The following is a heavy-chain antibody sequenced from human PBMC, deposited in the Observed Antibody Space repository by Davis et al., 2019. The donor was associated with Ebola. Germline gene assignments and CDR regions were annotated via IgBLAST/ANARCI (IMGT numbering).Heavy chain of an antibody. CDR3: ARLPLYDYVWGSYRYLSKGPLVGPDY. CDR2: ISAYNGNT. Sequence: AASVKVSCKASGYTFTSYGISWVRQAPGQGLEWMGWISAYNGNTNYAQKLQGRVTMTTDTSTSTAYMELRSLRSDDTAVYYCARLPLYDYVWGSYRYLSKGPLVGPDYWGQGTLVTVSS. J-gene: IGHJ4*02. CDR1: GYTFTSYG. D-gene: IGHD3-16*02. V-gene: IGHV1-18*04.